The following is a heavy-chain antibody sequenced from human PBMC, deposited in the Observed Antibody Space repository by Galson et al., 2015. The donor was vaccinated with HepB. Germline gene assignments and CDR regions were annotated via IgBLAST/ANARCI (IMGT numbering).Heavy chain of an antibody. D-gene: IGHD3-22*01. V-gene: IGHV3-73*01. CDR2: IRSKANSYAT. CDR3: IPDTYYYDSSGYYHNNPFDY. J-gene: IGHJ4*02. CDR1: GFTFSGSA. Sequence: SLRLSCAASGFTFSGSAMRWVRQASGKGLEWVGRIRSKANSYATAYAASVKGRFTISRDDSKNTAYLQMNSLKTEDTAVYYCIPDTYYYDSSGYYHNNPFDYWGQGTLVTVSS.